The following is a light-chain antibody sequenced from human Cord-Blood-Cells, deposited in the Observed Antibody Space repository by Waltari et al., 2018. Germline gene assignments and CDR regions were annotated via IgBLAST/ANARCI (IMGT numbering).Light chain of an antibody. Sequence: QLVLTQSPSASASLAASVKLTCTLSSGHSSYAIAWHQQQPEKGPRYLMKLNSDGSHSKGDWIPDRFSGSSSGAERYLTISSLQSEDEADYYCQTWGTGIQVFGGGTKLTVL. V-gene: IGLV4-69*01. CDR3: QTWGTGIQV. J-gene: IGLJ2*01. CDR1: SGHSSYA. CDR2: LNSDGSH.